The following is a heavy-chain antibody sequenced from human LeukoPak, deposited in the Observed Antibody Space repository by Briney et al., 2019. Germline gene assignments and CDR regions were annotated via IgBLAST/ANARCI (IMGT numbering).Heavy chain of an antibody. J-gene: IGHJ4*02. CDR1: GFTLSSNS. CDR2: ISSSTNTI. CDR3: ARDLDSSGRAFDF. D-gene: IGHD3-10*01. Sequence: SGGSLRLSCAASGFTLSSNSMNWVRQAPGKGLEWVSYISSSTNTIQYADSVKGRFTISRENAKNSVYLQMNSLRDEDTALYYCARDLDSSGRAFDFWGQGALVTVSS. V-gene: IGHV3-48*02.